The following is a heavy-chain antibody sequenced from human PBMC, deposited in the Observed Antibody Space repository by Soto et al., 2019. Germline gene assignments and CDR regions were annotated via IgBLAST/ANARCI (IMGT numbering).Heavy chain of an antibody. CDR3: ARNSRGYIYGYYFDS. CDR1: GASIRSYY. J-gene: IGHJ4*02. V-gene: IGHV4-59*01. CDR2: IYTTDTT. Sequence: PSETLSLTCSVSGASIRSYYRHWIRQPPGKGLEWIGYIYTTDTTNYSSSLKSHVTISVDTSKNQFSLKLNSVSAADTAVYFCARNSRGYIYGYYFDSWGQGTLVTVSS. D-gene: IGHD5-18*01.